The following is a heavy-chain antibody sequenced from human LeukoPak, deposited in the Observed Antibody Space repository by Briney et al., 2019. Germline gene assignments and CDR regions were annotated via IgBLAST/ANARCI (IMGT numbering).Heavy chain of an antibody. Sequence: GGSLRLSCAASGFTFSSYSMNWVRQAPGKGLEYVSTISHNGGSTYYADTVKGRFTISRDNSKNTLYLQMSSLRAEDTAVYYCVKRGIAAGSETLYSFDYWGQGILVTVSS. CDR2: ISHNGGST. D-gene: IGHD6-13*01. V-gene: IGHV3-64D*06. CDR1: GFTFSSYS. CDR3: VKRGIAAGSETLYSFDY. J-gene: IGHJ4*02.